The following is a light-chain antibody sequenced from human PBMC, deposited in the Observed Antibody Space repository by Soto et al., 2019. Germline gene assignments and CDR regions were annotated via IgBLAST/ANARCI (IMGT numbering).Light chain of an antibody. CDR2: GAS. Sequence: VLAQSSGTLALSPGGSATLSCRAIQSVSSSFLAWYQQKAGQAPRLLIYGASRRATGIPDRFSGSGSGTDFTLTISRLEPEDFALYYCHQYGLSPMVTFGPGTKVDIK. J-gene: IGKJ3*01. CDR1: QSVSSSF. CDR3: HQYGLSPMVT. V-gene: IGKV3-20*01.